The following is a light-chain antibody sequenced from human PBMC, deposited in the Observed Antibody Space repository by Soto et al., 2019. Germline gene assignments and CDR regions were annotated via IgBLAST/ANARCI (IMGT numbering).Light chain of an antibody. CDR2: TAS. J-gene: IGKJ4*01. CDR1: QGIRND. Sequence: AIQMTQSPSSLSASVGDRVTITCRASQGIRNDLGWYQQKPGRAPKLLIYTASSLQSGVPSRFSGSGSGTDFTLTISSLQPEDFATYYCLQDYTYPRTFGGGTKVEIK. V-gene: IGKV1-6*01. CDR3: LQDYTYPRT.